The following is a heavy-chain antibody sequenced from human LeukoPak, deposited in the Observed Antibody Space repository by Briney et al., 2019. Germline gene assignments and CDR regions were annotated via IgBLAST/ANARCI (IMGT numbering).Heavy chain of an antibody. Sequence: GGSLRLSCAASGFTFSSYSMNWVRQAPRKGLEWVSSISSSSSYIYYADSVKGRFTISRDNAKNSLYLQMNSLRAEDTAVYYCARARGATTVDYWGQGTLVTVSS. J-gene: IGHJ4*02. CDR2: ISSSSSYI. CDR3: ARARGATTVDY. D-gene: IGHD1-26*01. CDR1: GFTFSSYS. V-gene: IGHV3-21*01.